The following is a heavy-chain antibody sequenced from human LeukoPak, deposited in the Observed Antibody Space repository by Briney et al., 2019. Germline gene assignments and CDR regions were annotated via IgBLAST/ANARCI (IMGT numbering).Heavy chain of an antibody. J-gene: IGHJ3*02. CDR1: GYGFTSQW. V-gene: IGHV5-51*01. CDR2: IYPGDSDT. D-gene: IGHD2-2*01. Sequence: AASLQISCRGSGYGFTSQWIGCVRQMPGKGLEGVGIIYPGDSDTRYSPSFQGQVTISADKSVSTAYLQWSSLKASDTAMYYCASHTGYCSSMSCFHAFDIWGQGTMVTVSS. CDR3: ASHTGYCSSMSCFHAFDI.